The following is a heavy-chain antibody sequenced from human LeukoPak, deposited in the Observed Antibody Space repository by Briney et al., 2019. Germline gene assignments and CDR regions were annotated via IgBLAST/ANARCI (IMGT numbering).Heavy chain of an antibody. J-gene: IGHJ5*02. Sequence: PSETLSLTCTVSAGSISSSNYYWGWIRQPPGKGLEWIGSIYYSGRTYYNLSLKSRVTISVNTSKKQFSLKLSSVTAADTAVYYCARGRPDGSGSYYKFDPWGQGTLVTVSS. D-gene: IGHD3-10*01. V-gene: IGHV4-39*01. CDR3: ARGRPDGSGSYYKFDP. CDR2: IYYSGRT. CDR1: AGSISSSNYY.